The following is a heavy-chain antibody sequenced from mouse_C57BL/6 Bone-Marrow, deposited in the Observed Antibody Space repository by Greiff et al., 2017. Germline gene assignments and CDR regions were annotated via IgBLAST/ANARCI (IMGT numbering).Heavy chain of an antibody. D-gene: IGHD2-10*01. V-gene: IGHV1-7*01. CDR1: GYTFTSYW. Sequence: VQVVESGAELAKPGASVKLSCKASGYTFTSYWMHWVKQRPGQGLEWIGYINPSSGYTKYNQKFKDKATLTADKSSSTAYMQLSSLTYEDSAVYYCATSYSPSFDYWGQGTTLTVSS. CDR2: INPSSGYT. CDR3: ATSYSPSFDY. J-gene: IGHJ2*01.